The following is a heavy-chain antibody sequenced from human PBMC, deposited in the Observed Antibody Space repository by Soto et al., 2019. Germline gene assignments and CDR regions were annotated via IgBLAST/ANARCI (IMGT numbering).Heavy chain of an antibody. CDR2: ISWNGNSK. D-gene: IGHD1-26*01. CDR1: GFSFDDYA. J-gene: IGHJ3*02. V-gene: IGHV3-9*01. Sequence: EVQLLESGGGLVQPGRSLRLSCAASGFSFDDYAMNWVRQVPGKGLEWVSGISWNGNSKGYADSVKGRFTISRDNAKSSLYLQMNSLRAEDTALYYCAKDIRGGDREWELLSFDAFDIWGQGTMVTVSS. CDR3: AKDIRGGDREWELLSFDAFDI.